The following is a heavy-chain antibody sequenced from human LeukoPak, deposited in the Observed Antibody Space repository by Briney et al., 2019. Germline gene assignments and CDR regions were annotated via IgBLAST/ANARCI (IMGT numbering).Heavy chain of an antibody. D-gene: IGHD6-13*01. CDR1: GGTFSSYA. CDR2: IMPIFGTA. V-gene: IGHV1-69*13. Sequence: ASVKVSCKASGGTFSSYAISWVRQAPGQGLEWMGGIMPIFGTANYAQKFQGRVTITADESTSTAYMELSSLRSEDTAVYYCASLEAAADPWGYWGQGTLVTVSS. CDR3: ASLEAAADPWGY. J-gene: IGHJ4*02.